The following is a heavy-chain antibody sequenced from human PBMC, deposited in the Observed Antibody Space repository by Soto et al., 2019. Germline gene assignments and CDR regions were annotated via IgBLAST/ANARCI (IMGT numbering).Heavy chain of an antibody. CDR3: AREKVGTTFFDT. J-gene: IGHJ4*02. V-gene: IGHV4-38-2*02. D-gene: IGHD2-21*02. CDR2: IYPSVSS. CDR1: GFAISRGYY. Sequence: SETLSLTCSVSGFAISRGYYWSWVRQPPGKGLEWIGSIYPSVSSYHNPSLATRLGLSIDASKNQFTLNLTSVTAAETALYFCAREKVGTTFFDTWGQGIQVTVSS.